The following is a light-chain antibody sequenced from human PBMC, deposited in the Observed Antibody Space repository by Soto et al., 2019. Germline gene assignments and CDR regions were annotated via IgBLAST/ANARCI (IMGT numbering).Light chain of an antibody. CDR3: QKYNTAPLT. V-gene: IGKV1-27*01. CDR2: ATS. CDR1: QGIAPY. J-gene: IGKJ4*01. Sequence: DVQMTQSPASLSSFVGDRVTITCRASQGIAPYLAWFQQKPGKVPKLLIYATSTLQSGVTSRFSGSGSGTDFTITISSLQPEDVATYYCQKYNTAPLTFGGGTKVEIK.